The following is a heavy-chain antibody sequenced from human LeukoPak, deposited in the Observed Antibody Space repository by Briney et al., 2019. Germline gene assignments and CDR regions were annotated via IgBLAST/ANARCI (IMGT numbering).Heavy chain of an antibody. J-gene: IGHJ3*02. CDR2: IYYSGST. V-gene: IGHV4-59*01. D-gene: IGHD3-10*01. Sequence: PSETLSLTCAVYGGSFSGYYWSWIRQPPGKGLEWIGYIYYSGSTNYNPSLKSRDTISVDTSKNQFSLKLSSVTAADTAVYYCARGSGFDAFDIWGQGTMVTVSS. CDR1: GGSFSGYY. CDR3: ARGSGFDAFDI.